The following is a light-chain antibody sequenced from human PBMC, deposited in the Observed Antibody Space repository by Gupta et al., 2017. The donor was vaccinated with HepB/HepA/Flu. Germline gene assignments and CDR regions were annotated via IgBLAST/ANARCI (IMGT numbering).Light chain of an antibody. V-gene: IGLV8-61*01. J-gene: IGLJ3*02. Sequence: SPGGTVTLTCGLSSGSVSTSYYPRLYQQTPGQPPRTLIYSTNTRSSGVPDRFSGSILGNKAALTITGAQADDESDYYCVLYMGSGIWVFGGGTKLTVL. CDR3: VLYMGSGIWV. CDR2: STN. CDR1: SGSVSTSYY.